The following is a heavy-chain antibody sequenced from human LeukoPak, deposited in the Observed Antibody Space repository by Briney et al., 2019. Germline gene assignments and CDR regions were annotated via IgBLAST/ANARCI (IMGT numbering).Heavy chain of an antibody. J-gene: IGHJ4*02. CDR2: INHSGST. Sequence: PSETLSLTCAVYGGSFSGYYWSWIRQPPGKGLEWIGEINHSGSTNYNPSLKSRVTLSLDTSEKQFSLKLSSVTAADTAVYYCARHLSRLQMVGGEDNFDYWGQGTRSPSPQ. D-gene: IGHD6-13*01. V-gene: IGHV4-34*01. CDR1: GGSFSGYY. CDR3: ARHLSRLQMVGGEDNFDY.